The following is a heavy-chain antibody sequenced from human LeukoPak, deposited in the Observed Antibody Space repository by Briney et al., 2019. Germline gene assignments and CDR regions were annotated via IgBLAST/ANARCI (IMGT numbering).Heavy chain of an antibody. CDR1: GYSVTSYW. J-gene: IGHJ4*02. D-gene: IGHD6-19*01. CDR3: ARQGPGIAVAGWVSFDY. Sequence: GESLKICCKGSGYSVTSYWIGWGRQIPGKGLEWVGILYPGDSDTRYSPSFQGKVNISADKSISTAYLQWSSLKASDTAMYYCARQGPGIAVAGWVSFDYWGQGTLVTVSS. CDR2: LYPGDSDT. V-gene: IGHV5-51*01.